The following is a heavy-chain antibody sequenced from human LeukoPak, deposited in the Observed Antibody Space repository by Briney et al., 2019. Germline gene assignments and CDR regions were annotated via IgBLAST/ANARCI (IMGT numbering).Heavy chain of an antibody. CDR2: IYYSGST. CDR3: VRSTSSPAVSGWFDP. J-gene: IGHJ5*02. CDR1: GGSISSSSYY. V-gene: IGHV4-39*01. D-gene: IGHD2-2*01. Sequence: SETLSLTCTVSGGSISSSSYYWGWIRQPPGKGLEWIGSIYYSGSTYYNPSLKSRVTISVDTSKNQFSLKLSSVTAADTAVYYCVRSTSSPAVSGWFDPWGQGTLVTVSS.